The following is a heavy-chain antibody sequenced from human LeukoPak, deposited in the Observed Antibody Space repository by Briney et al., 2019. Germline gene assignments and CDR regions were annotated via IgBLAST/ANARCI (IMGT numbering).Heavy chain of an antibody. D-gene: IGHD6-19*01. CDR3: ARYSSGWYNLDY. CDR1: GFIFSFYE. Sequence: GGSLRLSCAASGFIFSFYEMNWVRQAPGKGLEWVSYITSSGSSIYYADSVKGRFTISRDNAKNSLYLQMNSLRAEDTAVYYCARYSSGWYNLDYWGQGTLVTVSS. CDR2: ITSSGSSI. V-gene: IGHV3-48*03. J-gene: IGHJ4*02.